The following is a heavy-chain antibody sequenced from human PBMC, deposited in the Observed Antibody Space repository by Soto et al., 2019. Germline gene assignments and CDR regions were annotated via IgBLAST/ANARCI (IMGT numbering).Heavy chain of an antibody. CDR2: ISYDGSNK. J-gene: IGHJ4*02. CDR1: GFTFSSYA. V-gene: IGHV3-30-3*01. D-gene: IGHD6-19*01. CDR3: ARERDSSGPFDY. Sequence: QVQLVESGGGVVQPGRSLRLSCAASGFTFSSYAMHWVRQAPGKGLEWVAVISYDGSNKYYADSVKGRFTISRDNSKNTLYLQKNSLRAEDTAVYYCARERDSSGPFDYWGQGTLVTVSS.